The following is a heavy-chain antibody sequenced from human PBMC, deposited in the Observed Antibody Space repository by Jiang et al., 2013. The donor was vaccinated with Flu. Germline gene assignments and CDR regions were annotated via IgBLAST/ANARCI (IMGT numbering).Heavy chain of an antibody. D-gene: IGHD3-22*01. Sequence: SQTLSLTCDISGDSVSSNSAAWNWIRQSPSRGLEWLGRTYHRRSRWYTDYAVSVKGRLSINADTSKNQFSLQLNSVTPEDTAVYYCARGAITLRIIDAFDIWGQGVRVNVSS. CDR3: ARGAITLRIIDAFDI. CDR1: GDSVSSNSAA. J-gene: IGHJ3*02. CDR2: TYHRRSRWYT. V-gene: IGHV6-1*01.